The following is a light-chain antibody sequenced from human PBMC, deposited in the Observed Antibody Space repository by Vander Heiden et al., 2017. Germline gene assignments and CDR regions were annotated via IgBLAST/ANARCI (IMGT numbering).Light chain of an antibody. CDR2: GSS. V-gene: IGLV1-40*01. Sequence: QSVLTQPPSVSGAPGQRVTIPCTGSSSNIGAGYDVHWYQQLPGTAPKLLIYGSSNRPSGVPDRFSGSKSGTSASLAITGLQAEDEAEYYCQSYDSSLSGVVFGGGTKLTVL. J-gene: IGLJ2*01. CDR3: QSYDSSLSGVV. CDR1: SSNIGAGYD.